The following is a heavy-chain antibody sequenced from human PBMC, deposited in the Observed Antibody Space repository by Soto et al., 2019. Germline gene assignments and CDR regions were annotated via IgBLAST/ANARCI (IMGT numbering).Heavy chain of an antibody. J-gene: IGHJ4*02. CDR3: AKDLDIVGATTAFDY. V-gene: IGHV3-23*01. Sequence: EVQLLESGGGLVQPGGSLRLSCAASGFTFSSYAMSWVRQAPGKGLEWVSAISGSGGSTYYADSVKGRFTISRDNSKKTLYLQMNSLRAEDTAVYYCAKDLDIVGATTAFDYWGQGTLVTVSS. CDR1: GFTFSSYA. CDR2: ISGSGGST. D-gene: IGHD1-26*01.